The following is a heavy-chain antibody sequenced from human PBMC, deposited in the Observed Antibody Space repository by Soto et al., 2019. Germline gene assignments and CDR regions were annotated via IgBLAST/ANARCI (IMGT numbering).Heavy chain of an antibody. D-gene: IGHD3-3*01. CDR1: GGSISGGGSY. CDR2: MYYSGSF. J-gene: IGHJ4*02. CDR3: AMAAEDPPIFRVAFPYFVDS. Sequence: QVQLQESGPGLVKPSQTLSLTCTVSGGSISGGGSYWSWIRQRPGKGLEWVGYMYYSGSFYYNPSIKGRVMISSDPSNSEFFISVRSATAADTAVYYYAMAAEDPPIFRVAFPYFVDSSGQVNLVSV. V-gene: IGHV4-31*03.